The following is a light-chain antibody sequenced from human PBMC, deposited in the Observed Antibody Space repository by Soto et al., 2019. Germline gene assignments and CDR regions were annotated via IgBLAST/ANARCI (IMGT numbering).Light chain of an antibody. Sequence: EVVMTQSPATLSVSPGERVTLSCRASQSINAHLAWYQQKPGQAPRLLIHGASTRATGIPARFSCSGFVTVFILTISSQQSEDFAIYYCQQYNTWLCTFGQGTKGEI. V-gene: IGKV3-15*01. CDR3: QQYNTWLCT. J-gene: IGKJ1*01. CDR1: QSINAH. CDR2: GAS.